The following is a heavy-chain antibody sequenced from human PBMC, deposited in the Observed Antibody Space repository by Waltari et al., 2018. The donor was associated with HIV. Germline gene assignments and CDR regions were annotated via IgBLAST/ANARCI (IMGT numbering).Heavy chain of an antibody. J-gene: IGHJ4*02. D-gene: IGHD6-19*01. V-gene: IGHV3-23*01. CDR3: AKGQYSSGWNFDY. CDR1: GFTFSSYA. CDR2: ISGSGGNT. Sequence: EVQLLESGGGLVQPGGSLRLSCAASGFTFSSYAMSWVRQAPGKGLEWVATISGSGGNTYYADAVKGRFTSSRDNSKNTLYLQMNSLRAEDTAVYYCAKGQYSSGWNFDYWGQGTLVTVSS.